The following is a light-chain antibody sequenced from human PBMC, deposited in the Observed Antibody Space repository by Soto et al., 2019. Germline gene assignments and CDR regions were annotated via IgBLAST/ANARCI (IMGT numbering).Light chain of an antibody. CDR3: QCYNDYQYI. CDR2: KAT. Sequence: DIQMTQSPSTLSASVGDRVTITCRASQSITTWLAWYQQKPGKAPKLLIYKATNLQSGVPSRFSGSGSGTEFSLTFSSLQPDDFATYYCQCYNDYQYIFGQGTKLEIK. V-gene: IGKV1-5*03. J-gene: IGKJ2*01. CDR1: QSITTW.